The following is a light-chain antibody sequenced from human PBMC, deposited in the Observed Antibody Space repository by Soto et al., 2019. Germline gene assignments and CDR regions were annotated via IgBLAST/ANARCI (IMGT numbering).Light chain of an antibody. V-gene: IGLV1-40*01. CDR2: GNS. CDR3: QSYGNTLSGVV. CDR1: SSNIGAGYD. J-gene: IGLJ2*01. Sequence: QSVLTQPPSVSGAPGQRVTISCTGSSSNIGAGYDVHWYLHLPGTAPKLLIFGNSHRPSGVPDRFSASKSGTSASLAITGLQAEDEADYYCQSYGNTLSGVVFGGGTKLTVL.